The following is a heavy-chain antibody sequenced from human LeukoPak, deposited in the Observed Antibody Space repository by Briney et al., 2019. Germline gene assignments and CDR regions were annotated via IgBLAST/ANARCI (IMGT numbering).Heavy chain of an antibody. V-gene: IGHV4-31*03. Sequence: SQALSLTCTGSGGSISRDGHYWSWIRQYPGKGLESIGSVSSSGTTTYNPSLKRRVTISLDTSQNQFSLNLRSLTAADTAAYYCAREMVRDAFDIWGQGTMVTVSS. J-gene: IGHJ3*02. CDR2: VSSSGTT. CDR3: AREMVRDAFDI. CDR1: GGSISRDGHY. D-gene: IGHD2-8*01.